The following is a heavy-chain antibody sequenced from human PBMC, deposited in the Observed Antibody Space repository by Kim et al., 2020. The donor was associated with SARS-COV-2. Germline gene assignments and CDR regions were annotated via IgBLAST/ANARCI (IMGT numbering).Heavy chain of an antibody. J-gene: IGHJ6*02. CDR3: AKDMRSSWSGYIPPYYYYGMDV. D-gene: IGHD3-3*01. Sequence: GGSLRLSCAASGFTFDDYAMHWVRQAPGKGLEWVSGISWYSGSIGYADSVKGRFTISRDNAKNSLYRQMNSLRAEDTALYYCAKDMRSSWSGYIPPYYYYGMDVGGQGTTVTVSS. CDR2: ISWYSGSI. V-gene: IGHV3-9*01. CDR1: GFTFDDYA.